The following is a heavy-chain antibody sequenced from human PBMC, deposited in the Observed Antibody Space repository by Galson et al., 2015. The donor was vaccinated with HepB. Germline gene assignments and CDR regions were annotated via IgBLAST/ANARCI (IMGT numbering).Heavy chain of an antibody. J-gene: IGHJ4*02. D-gene: IGHD3-16*02. V-gene: IGHV3-21*01. CDR3: ARDPGYSSSTTFGGVIAAY. Sequence: SLRLSCAASGFTFSSYSMNWVRQAPGKGLGWVSSISSSSSYIYYADSVKGRFTISRDNAKNSLYLQMNSLRAEDTAVYYCARDPGYSSSTTFGGVIAAYWGQGTLVTVSS. CDR1: GFTFSSYS. CDR2: ISSSSSYI.